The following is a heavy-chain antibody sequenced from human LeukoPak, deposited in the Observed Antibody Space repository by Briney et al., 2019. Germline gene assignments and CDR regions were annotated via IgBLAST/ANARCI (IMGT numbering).Heavy chain of an antibody. J-gene: IGHJ1*01. CDR3: ARGPYYYGSGTKTFQH. D-gene: IGHD3-10*01. CDR1: GNYW. Sequence: PGGSLRLSCAASGNYWMHWVRQAPGKGLEWVANIKQDGSEKYYVDSVKGRFTISRDNAKNSLYLQMNSLRAEDTAVYYCARGPYYYGSGTKTFQHWGQGTLVTVSS. V-gene: IGHV3-7*03. CDR2: IKQDGSEK.